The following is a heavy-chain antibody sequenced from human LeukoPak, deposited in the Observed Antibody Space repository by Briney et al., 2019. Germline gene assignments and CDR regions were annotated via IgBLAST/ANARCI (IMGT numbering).Heavy chain of an antibody. CDR3: AKDWDRQQLH. CDR1: GFTFSNYE. V-gene: IGHV3-48*03. Sequence: GGSLRLSCAISGFTFSNYEMNWVRQTPGKGLEWILYISSVGNSIYYADSVKGRFTISRDNAKNSLYLQMNSLRAEDTAVYYCAKDWDRQQLHRGQGTLVTVSS. CDR2: ISSVGNSI. D-gene: IGHD6-13*01. J-gene: IGHJ4*02.